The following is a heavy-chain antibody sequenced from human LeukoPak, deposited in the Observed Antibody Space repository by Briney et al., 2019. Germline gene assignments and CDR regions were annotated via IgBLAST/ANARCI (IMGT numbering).Heavy chain of an antibody. CDR3: ARLRWAAGDGYYFDY. CDR2: INPGNSDT. Sequence: GESLRISCKGSGYGFTTCWIGWVRQMPGRGLEWMGVINPGNSDTRYSPSFQGQVTISADKSITTAYLQWSSLKASDTAMYYCARLRWAAGDGYYFDYWGQGTPVTVSS. CDR1: GYGFTTCW. D-gene: IGHD6-13*01. J-gene: IGHJ4*02. V-gene: IGHV5-51*01.